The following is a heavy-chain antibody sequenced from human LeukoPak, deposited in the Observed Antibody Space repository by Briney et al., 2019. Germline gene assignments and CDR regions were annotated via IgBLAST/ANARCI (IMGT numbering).Heavy chain of an antibody. Sequence: GGSLRLSCTASGFTFSHYTINWVRQAPGKGLECVSPISSTSSYISYADSVKGRFTISRDNAKNSLYLQMNSLRAEDTAVYYCARKAHGGRVWGSSRTGDAFDIWGQGTMVTVSS. J-gene: IGHJ3*02. CDR2: ISSTSSYI. V-gene: IGHV3-21*01. D-gene: IGHD3-16*02. CDR3: ARKAHGGRVWGSSRTGDAFDI. CDR1: GFTFSHYT.